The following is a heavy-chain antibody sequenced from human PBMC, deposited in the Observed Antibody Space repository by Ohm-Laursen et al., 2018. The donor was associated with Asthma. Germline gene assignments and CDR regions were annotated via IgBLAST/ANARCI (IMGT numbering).Heavy chain of an antibody. CDR3: AVRTTSAGFDV. Sequence: SLRLSCSASGFTFSSYSMNWVRQAPGKGLEWVSYITSYGSTTYYADSVKGRFTISRDNAKNSLYLQMNSLRAQDTAVYYCAVRTTSAGFDVWGQGTTVTVSS. J-gene: IGHJ6*02. CDR2: ITSYGSTT. D-gene: IGHD1-1*01. V-gene: IGHV3-48*01. CDR1: GFTFSSYS.